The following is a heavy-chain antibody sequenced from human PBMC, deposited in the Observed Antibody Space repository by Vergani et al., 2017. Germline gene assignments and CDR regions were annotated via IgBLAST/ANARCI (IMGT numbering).Heavy chain of an antibody. V-gene: IGHV3-23*04. D-gene: IGHD3-22*01. J-gene: IGHJ4*02. CDR2: IKNTGDST. CDR1: GFTFSSHA. CDR3: ARLSYDTTPYLQGGYDC. Sequence: EVQLVESGGGLVKPGGSLRLSCVASGFTFSSHAMSWVRQGHGQGLEWVSSIKNTGDSTHYADSVKGRFTISRDNSKNTLYLQMNSLRAEDTAVYYCARLSYDTTPYLQGGYDCWGQGTLVSVSS.